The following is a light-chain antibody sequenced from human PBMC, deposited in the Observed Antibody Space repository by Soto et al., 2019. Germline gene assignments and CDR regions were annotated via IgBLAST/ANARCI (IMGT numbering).Light chain of an antibody. J-gene: IGKJ4*01. CDR2: GAS. CDR3: QQYGSSRLT. CDR1: QNVYSNS. V-gene: IGKV3-20*01. Sequence: EIALTQSPGTLSLSPGERATLSCRASQNVYSNSLAWYQQRPGQAPRLLIHGASSRATGIPDRFSGSGSGKDFTLIINKVEPEDFAVYYCQQYGSSRLTFGAGTKVEIK.